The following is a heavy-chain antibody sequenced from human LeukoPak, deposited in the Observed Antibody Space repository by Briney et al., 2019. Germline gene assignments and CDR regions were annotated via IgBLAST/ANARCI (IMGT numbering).Heavy chain of an antibody. CDR3: ARRSGSYYYFDY. V-gene: IGHV5-51*01. CDR2: IYPGDSDT. CDR1: GYTFTNYW. D-gene: IGHD3-10*01. J-gene: IGHJ4*02. Sequence: GESLKISCKVSGYTFTNYWIGWVRQMPREGLEWMGIIYPGDSDTRYSPSFQGQVTISADKSINTAYLQWSSLKASDTAMYYCARRSGSYYYFDYWGQGTLVTVSA.